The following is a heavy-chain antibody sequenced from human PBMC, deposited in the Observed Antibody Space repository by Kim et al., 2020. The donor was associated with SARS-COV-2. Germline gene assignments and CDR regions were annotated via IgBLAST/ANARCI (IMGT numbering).Heavy chain of an antibody. CDR1: GFTFSSYW. J-gene: IGHJ5*02. V-gene: IGHV3-7*04. Sequence: GGSLRLSCAASGFTFSSYWMSWVRQAPGKGPEWVANINEDGGTLYYLDSVKGRFTISRDNAKNSLYLQMNSLTVEDAAVYYCARVVSCGWFDPWGQGTLV. D-gene: IGHD1-26*01. CDR3: ARVVSCGWFDP. CDR2: INEDGGTL.